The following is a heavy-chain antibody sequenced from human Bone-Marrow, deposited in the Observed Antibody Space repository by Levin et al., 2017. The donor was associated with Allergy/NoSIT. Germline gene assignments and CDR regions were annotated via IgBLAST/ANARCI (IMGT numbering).Heavy chain of an antibody. CDR2: LNWNSGDI. D-gene: IGHD4-17*01. CDR3: AKDREYGDYGAGFLDV. J-gene: IGHJ3*01. Sequence: GGSLRLSCAASGFTFDDYSMHWVRQIPGKGLEWVSGLNWNSGDIGYADSVKGRFTISRDNAKNSLYLEMSNLRLEDTALYYCAKDREYGDYGAGFLDVWGQGTMVTVSS. CDR1: GFTFDDYS. V-gene: IGHV3-9*01.